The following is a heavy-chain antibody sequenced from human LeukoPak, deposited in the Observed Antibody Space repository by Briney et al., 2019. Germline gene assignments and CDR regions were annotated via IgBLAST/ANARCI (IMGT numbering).Heavy chain of an antibody. CDR2: ISWNSGSI. J-gene: IGHJ6*02. V-gene: IGHV3-9*01. D-gene: IGHD6-6*01. Sequence: PGRSLRLSCAASGFTFDDYAMHWVRQAPGKSLEWVSGISWNSGSIGYADSVKGRFTISRDNAKNSLYLQMNSLRAEDTALYYCAKGADSSFYYYYGMDVWGQGATVTVSS. CDR3: AKGADSSFYYYYGMDV. CDR1: GFTFDDYA.